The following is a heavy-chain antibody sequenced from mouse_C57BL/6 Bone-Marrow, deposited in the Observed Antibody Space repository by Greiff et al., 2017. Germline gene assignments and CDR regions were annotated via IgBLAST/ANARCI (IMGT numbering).Heavy chain of an antibody. J-gene: IGHJ1*03. Sequence: QVQLKQPGAELVRPGSSVKLSCKASGYTFTSYWMHWVKQRPIQGLEWIGNIDPSDSETHYNQKFKDKATLTVDKSSSTAYMQLSSLTSEDSAVYYCARGSGSSSNWYFDVWGTGTTVTVSS. D-gene: IGHD1-1*01. V-gene: IGHV1-52*01. CDR2: IDPSDSET. CDR1: GYTFTSYW. CDR3: ARGSGSSSNWYFDV.